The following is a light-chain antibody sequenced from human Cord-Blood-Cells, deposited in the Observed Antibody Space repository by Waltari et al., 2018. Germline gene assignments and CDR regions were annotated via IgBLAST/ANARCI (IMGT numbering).Light chain of an antibody. CDR2: DAS. Sequence: EIVLTQSPATLSLSPGERATLSCRASQSVSSYLAWYQQKPGNAPRLLIYDASNMATGIPARFSGSGSGTDFTLTISSLEPEDFAVYYCQQRSNWPLTFGPGTKVDIK. J-gene: IGKJ3*01. CDR3: QQRSNWPLT. CDR1: QSVSSY. V-gene: IGKV3-11*01.